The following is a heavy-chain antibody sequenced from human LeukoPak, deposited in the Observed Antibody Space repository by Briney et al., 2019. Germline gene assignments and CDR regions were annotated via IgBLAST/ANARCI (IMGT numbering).Heavy chain of an antibody. CDR2: IYHSGST. Sequence: PSETLSLTCTVSGGSISSGDYYWSWIRQPPGKALEWIGYIYHSGSTKYNPSLQSRVTISVDTTKNQFSLQLTSMTAADTAVYYCARLGYRLGIYYIDDYWGQGTLVTVSS. V-gene: IGHV4-61*08. J-gene: IGHJ4*02. CDR3: ARLGYRLGIYYIDDY. D-gene: IGHD3-10*01. CDR1: GGSISSGDYY.